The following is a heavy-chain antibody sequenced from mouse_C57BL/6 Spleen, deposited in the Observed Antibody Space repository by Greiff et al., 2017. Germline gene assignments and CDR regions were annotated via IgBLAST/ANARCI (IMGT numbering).Heavy chain of an antibody. CDR2: ISSGSSTI. CDR3: ARGLTGTLFDY. J-gene: IGHJ2*01. V-gene: IGHV5-17*01. Sequence: EVKVVESGGGLVKPGGSLKLSCAASGFTFSDYGMHWVRQAPEKGLEWVAYISSGSSTIYYAATVKGRFTISRDNAKNTLFLQMTSLRSEDTAMYYCARGLTGTLFDYWGQGTTLTVSS. D-gene: IGHD4-1*01. CDR1: GFTFSDYG.